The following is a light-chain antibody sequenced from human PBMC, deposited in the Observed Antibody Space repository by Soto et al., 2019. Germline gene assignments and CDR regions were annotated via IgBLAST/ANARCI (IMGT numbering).Light chain of an antibody. CDR1: SSDVGGYNY. Sequence: QSALTQPASVSGCPGQSITISCTGTSSDVGGYNYVSWYQQRPGKAPKLMIYDVSNRPSGVSNRFSGSKSGNTASLTISGLQAEDEADYYCSSYTSSSTLVFGTGTKLTVL. CDR2: DVS. J-gene: IGLJ1*01. CDR3: SSYTSSSTLV. V-gene: IGLV2-14*01.